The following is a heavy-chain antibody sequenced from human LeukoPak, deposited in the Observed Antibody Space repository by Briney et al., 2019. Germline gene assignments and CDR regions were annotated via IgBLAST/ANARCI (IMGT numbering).Heavy chain of an antibody. V-gene: IGHV5-51*01. Sequence: ESLNIYRKGSGYSLTDYWITWVRPTPRKGLDWLGIIYPGYSDTRYSPSFQGHVTISTDKAISTAYLHWSSLKASGTAMYYCARHESNRYIASAFDYWGQGTLVTVSS. CDR1: GYSLTDYW. D-gene: IGHD3-3*02. CDR3: ARHESNRYIASAFDY. J-gene: IGHJ4*02. CDR2: IYPGYSDT.